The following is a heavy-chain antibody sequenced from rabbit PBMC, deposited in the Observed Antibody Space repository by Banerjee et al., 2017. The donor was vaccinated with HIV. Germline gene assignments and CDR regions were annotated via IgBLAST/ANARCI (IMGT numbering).Heavy chain of an antibody. V-gene: IGHV1S45*01. Sequence: QEQLEESGGDLVQPEESLTLTCTASGFTISSSYYMCWVRQAPGKGLEWIACIYGDSSGITYYANWAKGRFTVSKASSTTVTLQVTSLTAADTATYFCARARFYFRGGYVDYPYPDYFNLWGQGTLVTVS. D-gene: IGHD2-1*01. CDR2: IYGDSSGIT. J-gene: IGHJ4*01. CDR1: GFTISSSYY. CDR3: ARARFYFRGGYVDYPYPDYFNL.